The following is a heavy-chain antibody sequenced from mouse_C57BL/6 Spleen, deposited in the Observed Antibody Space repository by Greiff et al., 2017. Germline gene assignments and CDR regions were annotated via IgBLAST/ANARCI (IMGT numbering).Heavy chain of an antibody. V-gene: IGHV1-80*01. D-gene: IGHD1-1*01. CDR1: GYAFSSYW. J-gene: IGHJ2*01. CDR2: IYPGDGDT. CDR3: AREDYGSSYVRSLDY. Sequence: QVQLQQSGAELVKPGASVKISCKASGYAFSSYWMNWVKQRPGKGLEWIGQIYPGDGDTNYNGKFKGKATLTADKSSSTAYMQLSSLTSEDSAVYFCAREDYGSSYVRSLDYWGQGTTLTVSS.